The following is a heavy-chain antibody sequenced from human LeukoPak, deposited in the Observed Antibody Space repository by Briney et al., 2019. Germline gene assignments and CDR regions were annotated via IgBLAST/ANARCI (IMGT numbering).Heavy chain of an antibody. CDR3: ARGGGIYSGYFDY. CDR2: INHSGST. Sequence: PSETLSLTCAVYGGSFSGYYWSWIRQPPGKGLEWIGEINHSGSTNYNPSLKSRVTISVDTSKNQFSLKLSSVTAADAAVYYCARGGGIYSGYFDYWGQGTLVTVSS. V-gene: IGHV4-34*01. J-gene: IGHJ4*02. D-gene: IGHD3-16*01. CDR1: GGSFSGYY.